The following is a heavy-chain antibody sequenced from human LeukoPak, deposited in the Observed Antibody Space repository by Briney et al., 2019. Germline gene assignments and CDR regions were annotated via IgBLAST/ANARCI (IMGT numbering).Heavy chain of an antibody. CDR1: GYTFIHHY. D-gene: IGHD1-26*01. CDR2: INPFDGFT. Sequence: ASVKVSCKASGYTFIHHYLHWVRQAPGQGLEWMGIINPFDGFTSYAQKLQGRVTMTSDTSTSTVYMELGSLKSEDTAVYYCARRVGATPFDLWGQGTLVTVSS. V-gene: IGHV1-46*04. CDR3: ARRVGATPFDL. J-gene: IGHJ4*02.